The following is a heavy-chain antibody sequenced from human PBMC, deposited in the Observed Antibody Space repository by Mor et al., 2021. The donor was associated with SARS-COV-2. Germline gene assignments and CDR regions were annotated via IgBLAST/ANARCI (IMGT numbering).Heavy chain of an antibody. CDR2: HSGST. V-gene: IGHV4-30-2*01. J-gene: IGHJ4*02. D-gene: IGHD3-16*01. CDR3: ARGAFLGHFDY. Sequence: HSGSTYYDPSLKSRVTISVDRSKNQFSLKLSSVTAADTALYYCARGAFLGHFDYWGPGILVTVSS.